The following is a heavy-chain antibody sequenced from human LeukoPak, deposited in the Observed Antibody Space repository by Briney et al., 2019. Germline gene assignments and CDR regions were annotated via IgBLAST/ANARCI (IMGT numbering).Heavy chain of an antibody. J-gene: IGHJ5*02. CDR3: ARVDGSCSGGSCPSGNWFDP. Sequence: SETLSLTCTVSGGPISSGNYYWSWIRQPAGKGLEWIGRFHTRGSTNYNPSLKSRVIISVDTSKNQFSLKLNSVTAADTAVYYCARVDGSCSGGSCPSGNWFDPWGQGTLVTVSS. CDR2: FHTRGST. V-gene: IGHV4-61*02. D-gene: IGHD2-15*01. CDR1: GGPISSGNYY.